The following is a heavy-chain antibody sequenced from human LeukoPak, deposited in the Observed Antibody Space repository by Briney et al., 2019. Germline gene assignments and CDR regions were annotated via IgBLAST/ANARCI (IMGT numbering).Heavy chain of an antibody. Sequence: GSSVKVSCKASGGTFSSYAISWVRQAPGQGLEWMGGIIPIFGTANYAQKFQGRVTITADESTSTAYMELSSLRSEDTAVYYCARVEHYSSGWYGGNYWGQGTLVTVSS. V-gene: IGHV1-69*01. J-gene: IGHJ4*02. CDR3: ARVEHYSSGWYGGNY. D-gene: IGHD6-19*01. CDR2: IIPIFGTA. CDR1: GGTFSSYA.